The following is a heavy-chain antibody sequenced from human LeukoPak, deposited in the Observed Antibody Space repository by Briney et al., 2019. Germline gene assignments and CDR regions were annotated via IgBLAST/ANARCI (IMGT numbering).Heavy chain of an antibody. J-gene: IGHJ4*02. V-gene: IGHV3-9*01. D-gene: IGHD5-18*01. CDR3: AKSGFRGYSYGFFDY. CDR2: ISWNSGSI. Sequence: GGSLRLSCAASGFTFDDYAMHWVRHAPGKGLEWVSGISWNSGSIGYADSVKGRFTISRDNAKNSLYLQMNSLRAEDTALYYCAKSGFRGYSYGFFDYWGQGTLVTVSS. CDR1: GFTFDDYA.